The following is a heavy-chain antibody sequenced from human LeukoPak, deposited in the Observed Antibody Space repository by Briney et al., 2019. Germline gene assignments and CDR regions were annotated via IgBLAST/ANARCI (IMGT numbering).Heavy chain of an antibody. D-gene: IGHD3-9*01. CDR2: IYNVRST. V-gene: IGHV4-59*08. J-gene: IGHJ3*02. CDR3: ARRNILTEGEAFDI. Sequence: PPETRSLTCTVSGGSISSYYWTWIRQPPGSGLEWIGFIYNVRSTNYNPSLKSRVTISFDTSKNQFYLKLNSVTAADTAVYYCARRNILTEGEAFDIWGQGTMVTVSS. CDR1: GGSISSYY.